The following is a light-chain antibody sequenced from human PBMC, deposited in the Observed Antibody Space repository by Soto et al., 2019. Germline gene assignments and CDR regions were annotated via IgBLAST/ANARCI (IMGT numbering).Light chain of an antibody. CDR1: SSDVGAYNY. Sequence: QSVLTQPASVSGSPGQSITISCTGTSSDVGAYNYVSWYQQHPGKAPKLLIFEVTKRPSGVPDRFSASKSGNTASLTVSGLQAEDEADYYCSSHGGANNFYVFGTGTKVTVL. V-gene: IGLV2-8*01. J-gene: IGLJ1*01. CDR2: EVT. CDR3: SSHGGANNFYV.